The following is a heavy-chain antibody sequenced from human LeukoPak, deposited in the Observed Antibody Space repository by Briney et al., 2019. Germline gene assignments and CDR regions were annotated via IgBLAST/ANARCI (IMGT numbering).Heavy chain of an antibody. CDR1: GFTFSSYW. Sequence: GGSLRLSRAASGFTFSSYWMHWVRQAPGKGLIWVSRINSDGSIRNYADSVKGRFTISRDNSKNTLYLQMNSLRVEDTAIYYCAKGRGYCTGGSCYSDYWGQGTPVTVSS. CDR3: AKGRGYCTGGSCYSDY. J-gene: IGHJ4*02. CDR2: INSDGSIR. D-gene: IGHD2-15*01. V-gene: IGHV3-74*01.